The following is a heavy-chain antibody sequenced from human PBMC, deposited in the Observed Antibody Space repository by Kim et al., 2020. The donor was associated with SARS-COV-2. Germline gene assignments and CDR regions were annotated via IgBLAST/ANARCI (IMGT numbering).Heavy chain of an antibody. V-gene: IGHV4-59*01. CDR2: TYYSGST. Sequence: SETLSLTCSVSGGSISSYSWSWIRQPPGKGLEWIGYTYYSGSTNYNPSLKSRVTITVDTSKNQFSLKLSSVTEADTAVYYCARDRIGYCSSTSCSLHFDYWGQGTLGTVSS. CDR3: ARDRIGYCSSTSCSLHFDY. CDR1: GGSISSYS. J-gene: IGHJ4*02. D-gene: IGHD2-2*01.